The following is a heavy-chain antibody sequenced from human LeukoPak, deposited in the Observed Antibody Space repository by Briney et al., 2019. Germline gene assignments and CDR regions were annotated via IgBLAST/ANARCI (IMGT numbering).Heavy chain of an antibody. D-gene: IGHD6-13*01. Sequence: GGSLRLSCAASGFTFSSYSMNWVRQAPGKGLEWVSSISSSSSYIYYADSVKGRFTISRDNAKNSLYLQMNSLRAEDTAVYYCARGGTGAAAGQDYYYYYYMDVWGKGTTVTVSS. J-gene: IGHJ6*03. CDR2: ISSSSSYI. V-gene: IGHV3-21*01. CDR1: GFTFSSYS. CDR3: ARGGTGAAAGQDYYYYYYMDV.